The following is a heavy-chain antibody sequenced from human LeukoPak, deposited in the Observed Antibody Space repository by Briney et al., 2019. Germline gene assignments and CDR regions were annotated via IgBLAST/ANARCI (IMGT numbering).Heavy chain of an antibody. D-gene: IGHD6-19*01. CDR2: ISDNGGVT. CDR3: AEDLIAMVGYMDV. CDR1: GFTFSSYA. Sequence: GGSLRLSCAASGFTFSSYAMSWVRQAPGKGLEWVSIISDNGGVTFYADSVKGRFTISRENSKNTLYLEMTSLRAEDTAMYYCAEDLIAMVGYMDVWGKGTTVTVSS. J-gene: IGHJ6*03. V-gene: IGHV3-23*01.